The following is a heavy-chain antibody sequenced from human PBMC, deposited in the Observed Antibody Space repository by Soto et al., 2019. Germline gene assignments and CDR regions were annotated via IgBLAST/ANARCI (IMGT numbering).Heavy chain of an antibody. V-gene: IGHV3-33*01. CDR1: GFTFSSYG. Sequence: GGSLRLSCAASGFTFSSYGMHWVRQAPGKGLEWVAVIWYDGSNKYYADSVKGRFTISRDNSKNTLYLQMNSLRAEDTAVYYCARSTTLWFYYYYGMDVWGQGTTVTVSS. D-gene: IGHD5-18*01. CDR2: IWYDGSNK. J-gene: IGHJ6*01. CDR3: ARSTTLWFYYYYGMDV.